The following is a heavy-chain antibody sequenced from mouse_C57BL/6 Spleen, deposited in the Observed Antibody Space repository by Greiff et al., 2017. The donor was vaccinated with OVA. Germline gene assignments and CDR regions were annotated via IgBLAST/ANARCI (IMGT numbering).Heavy chain of an antibody. CDR1: GYTFTDYY. CDR3: ARWDTTAYYAMDY. J-gene: IGHJ4*01. D-gene: IGHD1-2*01. Sequence: VQLQQSGPELVKPGASVKISCKASGYTFTDYYMNWVKQSHGKSLEWIGDINPNNGGTSYNQKFKGKATLTVDKSSSTAYMELRSLTSEDSAVYYCARWDTTAYYAMDYWGQGTSVTVSS. CDR2: INPNNGGT. V-gene: IGHV1-26*01.